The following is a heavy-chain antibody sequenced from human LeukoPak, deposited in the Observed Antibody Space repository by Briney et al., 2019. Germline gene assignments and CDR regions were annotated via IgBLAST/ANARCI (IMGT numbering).Heavy chain of an antibody. CDR3: ARHLGVIGAFDI. CDR1: GGSISCYY. V-gene: IGHV4-4*07. J-gene: IGHJ3*02. CDR2: IYTSGST. D-gene: IGHD2-21*01. Sequence: PSETLFLTCTVSGGSISCYYWSWIRQPAGKGLEWIGRIYTSGSTNYNPSLKSRVTMSVDTSKNQFSLKLTSVTAADTAVYYCARHLGVIGAFDIWGQGTMVTASS.